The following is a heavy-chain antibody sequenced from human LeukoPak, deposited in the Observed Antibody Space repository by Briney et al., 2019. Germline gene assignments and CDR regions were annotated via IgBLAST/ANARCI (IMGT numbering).Heavy chain of an antibody. CDR2: IRYDGSNK. J-gene: IGHJ3*02. D-gene: IGHD3-3*01. Sequence: PGGSLRLSCAASGFTFSSYGMHWVRQAPGKGLEWVAFIRYDGSNKYYADSVKGRFTISRDNSKNTLYLQMNSLRAEDTAVYYCAKVSKYYDFWSGYFDAFDIWGQGTMVTVSS. V-gene: IGHV3-30*02. CDR1: GFTFSSYG. CDR3: AKVSKYYDFWSGYFDAFDI.